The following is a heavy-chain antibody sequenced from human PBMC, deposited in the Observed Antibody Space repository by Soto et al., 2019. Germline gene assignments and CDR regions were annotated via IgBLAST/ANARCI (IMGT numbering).Heavy chain of an antibody. V-gene: IGHV1-18*01. J-gene: IGHJ6*02. CDR2: MNTHNGNT. CDR3: TREGSAPYYYYGMDA. D-gene: IGHD3-10*01. CDR1: GYTFTTYG. Sequence: QVQLEQSAPEVKKPGASVKVSCKASGYTFTTYGISWVRQAPGEGLEWLGWMNTHNGNTNYAQNLQGRVFMTADTCTTTAYMELRSLRSDDTAIYYCTREGSAPYYYYGMDAWGQGTTVTVSS.